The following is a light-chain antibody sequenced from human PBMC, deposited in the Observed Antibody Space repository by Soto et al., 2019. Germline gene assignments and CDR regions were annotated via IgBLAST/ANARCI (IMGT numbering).Light chain of an antibody. V-gene: IGKV3-20*01. J-gene: IGKJ1*01. CDR1: QSVSSNY. CDR2: DVS. CDR3: QQYGSSPT. Sequence: EIVLTQSPGTLSLSPGERATLSCRSSQSVSSNYLAWYQQKPDQAPRLVIYDVSGRATGIPDRFSGSGSGTHFTLTISRLEPEYFAVYYCQQYGSSPTFGQGTKVEIK.